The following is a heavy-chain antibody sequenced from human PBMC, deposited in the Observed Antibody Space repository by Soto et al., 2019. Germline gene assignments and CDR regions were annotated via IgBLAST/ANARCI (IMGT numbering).Heavy chain of an antibody. Sequence: SETLCLTCTVSGGSISSYCWSWIRQPPGKGLEWIGYIYYSGSTNYNPSLKSRVTISVDTSKNQFSLKLSSVTAADTAVYYCARLQYNFDYWGQGTLVTVSS. CDR2: IYYSGST. J-gene: IGHJ4*02. D-gene: IGHD1-1*01. V-gene: IGHV4-59*08. CDR1: GGSISSYC. CDR3: ARLQYNFDY.